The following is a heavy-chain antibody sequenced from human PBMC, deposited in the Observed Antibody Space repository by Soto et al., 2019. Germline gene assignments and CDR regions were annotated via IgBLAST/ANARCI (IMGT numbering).Heavy chain of an antibody. CDR2: ISSSSSTI. CDR3: ARDLLKPHCSSPSCRDY. V-gene: IGHV3-48*01. CDR1: GFTFSSYS. J-gene: IGHJ4*02. Sequence: EVQLVESGGGLVQPGGSLRLSCAASGFTFSSYSMNWVRQAPGKGLEWVSYISSSSSTIYYADSVKGRFTISRDNAKNSLYLQMNSLRAEDTAVYYCARDLLKPHCSSPSCRDYWGQGTLVTVSS. D-gene: IGHD2-2*01.